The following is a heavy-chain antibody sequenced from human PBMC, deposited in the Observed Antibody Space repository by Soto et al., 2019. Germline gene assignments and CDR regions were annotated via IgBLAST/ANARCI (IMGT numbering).Heavy chain of an antibody. Sequence: SETLCLTCTVSGGSICTYYWSWIRQPPGKGLEWIGYIYYSGNTNYNPSLKSRVAMSVDRSKNQFSLKLSSVTAADTAVYYCARVRQWLGPFGYFDLWGQGTMVTVSS. CDR1: GGSICTYY. D-gene: IGHD6-19*01. V-gene: IGHV4-59*01. CDR3: ARVRQWLGPFGYFDL. J-gene: IGHJ3*01. CDR2: IYYSGNT.